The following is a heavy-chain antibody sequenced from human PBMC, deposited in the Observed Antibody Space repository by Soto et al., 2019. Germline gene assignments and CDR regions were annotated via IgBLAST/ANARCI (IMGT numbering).Heavy chain of an antibody. CDR2: ISAYNGNT. CDR3: ARDMISSGSYPGNFDY. Sequence: ASVKVSCKTSGYTFTSHGISWVRQAPGQGLEWMGWISAYNGNTFYEQKVQGRVTMTRDTSTNTAYMELSSLRTDDTAVYYCARDMISSGSYPGNFDYWGQGTLVTVSS. CDR1: GYTFTSHG. D-gene: IGHD1-26*01. V-gene: IGHV1-18*01. J-gene: IGHJ4*02.